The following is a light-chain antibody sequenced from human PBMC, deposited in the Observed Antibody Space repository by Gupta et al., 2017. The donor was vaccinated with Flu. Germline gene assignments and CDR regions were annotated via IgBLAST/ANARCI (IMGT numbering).Light chain of an antibody. Sequence: PSSLSASVGDSVTITCRASRDIDFYLSWYQQKPGEPPRLLIYAGGRLKRGVPARFSGSGSGTEFTLTITGLQREDFANYYCQQRDNPPWTFGQGTKVEIK. CDR1: RDIDFY. CDR3: QQRDNPPWT. V-gene: IGKV1-39*01. J-gene: IGKJ1*01. CDR2: AGG.